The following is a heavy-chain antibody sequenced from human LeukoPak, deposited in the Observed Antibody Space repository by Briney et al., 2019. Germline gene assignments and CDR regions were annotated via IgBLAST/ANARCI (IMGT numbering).Heavy chain of an antibody. Sequence: GGSLRLSCAASGFSFPYSGMHWVRQAPGRGLEWVAVISYDGEDHFYADSVKGRFTISRDNSKNTLFLQMNSLTREDTAIYYCAKTRDGADIDFWGRGTLVTVSS. V-gene: IGHV3-30*18. J-gene: IGHJ4*02. CDR2: ISYDGEDH. CDR1: GFSFPYSG. CDR3: AKTRDGADIDF. D-gene: IGHD5-24*01.